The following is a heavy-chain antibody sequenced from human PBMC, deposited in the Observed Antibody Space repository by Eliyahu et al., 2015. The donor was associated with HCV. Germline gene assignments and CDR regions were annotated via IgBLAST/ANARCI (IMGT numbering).Heavy chain of an antibody. CDR2: IYYSGGP. V-gene: IGHV4-30-4*01. CDR1: GGSISSGDYY. CDR3: ASPRTLYGGKGYWYFDL. D-gene: IGHD4-23*01. J-gene: IGHJ2*01. Sequence: QVQLQESGPGLVKPSQTLSLTCTVSGGSISSGDYYWSWIRQPPGKGLEWIGYIYYSGGPYLNPSLKSRVTISVDTSKNQFSLKLSSVTAADTAVYYCASPRTLYGGKGYWYFDLWGRGTLVTVSS.